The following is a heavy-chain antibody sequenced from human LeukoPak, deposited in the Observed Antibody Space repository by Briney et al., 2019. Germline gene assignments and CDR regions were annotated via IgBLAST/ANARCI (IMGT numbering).Heavy chain of an antibody. CDR2: IYPSGST. Sequence: SGTLSLTCAVSSGSISTKNWWSWVRQPPGKGLEWIGEIYPSGSTNYNPSLKSRITISVDTSKNQFSLKLSSVTAADTAVYYCARESVVVPAAAHFDYWGQGTLVTVSS. V-gene: IGHV4-4*02. J-gene: IGHJ4*02. CDR1: SGSISTKNW. CDR3: ARESVVVPAAAHFDY. D-gene: IGHD2-2*01.